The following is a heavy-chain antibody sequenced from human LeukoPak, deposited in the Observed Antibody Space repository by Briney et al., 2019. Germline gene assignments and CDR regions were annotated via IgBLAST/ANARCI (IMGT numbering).Heavy chain of an antibody. J-gene: IGHJ4*02. V-gene: IGHV4-4*02. D-gene: IGHD3-16*02. Sequence: SGTLSLTCAVSGGSISSSNWWSWVRQPPGNGLEGIGEIYHSGSTNYNPSLKSRVTISVDKSKNQFPLKLSSVTAADTAVYYCASLGLRLGELSSYYFDYWGQGTLVTVSS. CDR3: ASLGLRLGELSSYYFDY. CDR1: GGSISSSNW. CDR2: IYHSGST.